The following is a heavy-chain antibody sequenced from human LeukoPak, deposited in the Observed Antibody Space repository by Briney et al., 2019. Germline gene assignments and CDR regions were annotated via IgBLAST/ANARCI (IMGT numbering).Heavy chain of an antibody. J-gene: IGHJ4*02. CDR1: GFTVSSNY. V-gene: IGHV3-53*01. Sequence: GGSLRLSCAASGFTVSSNYMSWVRQAPGKGLEWVSVIYSGGSTYYADSVKGRFTISRDNSKNTLYLQMNSLRAEDTAVYYCTRETSSRYFDYWGQGTLVTVSS. CDR3: TRETSSRYFDY. CDR2: IYSGGST.